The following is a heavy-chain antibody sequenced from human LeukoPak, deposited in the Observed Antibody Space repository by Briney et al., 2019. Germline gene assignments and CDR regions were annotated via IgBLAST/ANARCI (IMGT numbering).Heavy chain of an antibody. Sequence: SETLSLTCAVYGGSFSGYYWSWIRQTPGKGLEWIGEINHSGSTNYTPSLKSRVTISVDTSKNQFSLKLSSVTAADTAVYYCARVGYYYYYYGMDVWGQGTTVTVSS. CDR3: ARVGYYYYYYGMDV. CDR2: INHSGST. J-gene: IGHJ6*02. V-gene: IGHV4-34*01. D-gene: IGHD1-26*01. CDR1: GGSFSGYY.